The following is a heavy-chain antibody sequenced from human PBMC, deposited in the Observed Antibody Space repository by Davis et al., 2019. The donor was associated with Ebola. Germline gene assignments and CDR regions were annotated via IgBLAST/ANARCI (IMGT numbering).Heavy chain of an antibody. Sequence: GESLKISCTASGFTFGDYAMHWVRQASGKGLEWVGRIRSKANSYATAYAASVKGRFTISRDDSKNTAYLQMNSLKTEDTAVYYCTRGYYWGQGTLVTVSS. J-gene: IGHJ4*02. V-gene: IGHV3-73*01. CDR3: TRGYY. CDR1: GFTFGDYA. CDR2: IRSKANSYAT.